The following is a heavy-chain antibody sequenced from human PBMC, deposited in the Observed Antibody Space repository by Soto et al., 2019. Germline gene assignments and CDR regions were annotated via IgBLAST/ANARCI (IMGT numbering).Heavy chain of an antibody. CDR3: ATTGFWNDYRVADY. D-gene: IGHD3-3*01. J-gene: IGHJ4*02. CDR1: GASINSRSSY. V-gene: IGHV4-39*01. Sequence: QLQLQESGPGLVKPSETLSLTCTVSGASINSRSSYWGWIRQPPGKGLEWIGSINYGGNTYSNPSLKSRITISVDTSKNQFSLKLGSVTAADTAVYFCATTGFWNDYRVADYWGQGTLVTVSS. CDR2: INYGGNT.